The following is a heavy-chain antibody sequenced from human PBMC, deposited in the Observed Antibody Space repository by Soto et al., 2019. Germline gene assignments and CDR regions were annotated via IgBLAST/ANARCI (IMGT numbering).Heavy chain of an antibody. CDR1: GYTFTSYY. CDR2: INPSGGST. Sequence: ASVKVSCKASGYTFTSYYMHWVRQAPGQVLEWRGIINPSGGSTSYAQKFQGRVTMTRDTSTSTVYMELGSLRSEATAVYYCARQRFLEWFVPPFEPWGQGTLVTVSA. V-gene: IGHV1-46*01. J-gene: IGHJ5*02. D-gene: IGHD3-3*01. CDR3: ARQRFLEWFVPPFEP.